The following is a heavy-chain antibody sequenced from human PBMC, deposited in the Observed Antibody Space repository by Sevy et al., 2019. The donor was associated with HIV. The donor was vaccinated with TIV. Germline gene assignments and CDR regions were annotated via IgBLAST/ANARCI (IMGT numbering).Heavy chain of an antibody. CDR3: ARRRGSDYSNYVTGFDP. CDR2: IYYSGST. D-gene: IGHD4-4*01. Sequence: SETLSLTCTVSGGSISSSSYYWGWIRQPPGKGLEWIGSIYYSGSTYYNPSLKSRVTISVDTSKNQFSLKLSSVTAADTAVYYCARRRGSDYSNYVTGFDPWGQGTLVTVSS. CDR1: GGSISSSSYY. V-gene: IGHV4-39*01. J-gene: IGHJ5*02.